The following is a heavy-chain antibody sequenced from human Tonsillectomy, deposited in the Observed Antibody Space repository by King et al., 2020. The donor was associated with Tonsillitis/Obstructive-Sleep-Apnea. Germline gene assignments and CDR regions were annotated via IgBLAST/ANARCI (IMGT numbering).Heavy chain of an antibody. Sequence: VQLVESGAEVKRPGASVKVSCKASGYTFTSYGFSWVRQAPGQGLEWMGWISAYNGNTNSAQKFQGRVTMTTDTSTSTAYLDLRSLRSDDTAVYYCATSRYNYYYMDVWGKGTPVTVSS. CDR1: GYTFTSYG. V-gene: IGHV1-18*01. J-gene: IGHJ6*03. CDR2: ISAYNGNT. CDR3: ATSRYNYYYMDV.